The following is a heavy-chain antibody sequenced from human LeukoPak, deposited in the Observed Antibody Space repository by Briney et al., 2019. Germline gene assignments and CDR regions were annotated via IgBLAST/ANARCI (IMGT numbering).Heavy chain of an antibody. CDR3: ARPGVGANGYFDY. V-gene: IGHV4-38-2*02. CDR1: GYSISSGYY. Sequence: SETLSLTCTVSGYSISSGYYWGWIRQPPGKGLAWIGSIYHSGSTYYNPSLKSRVTISVDTSKNQFSLKLSSVTAADTAVYYCARPGVGANGYFDYWGQGTLVTVSS. D-gene: IGHD1-26*01. CDR2: IYHSGST. J-gene: IGHJ4*02.